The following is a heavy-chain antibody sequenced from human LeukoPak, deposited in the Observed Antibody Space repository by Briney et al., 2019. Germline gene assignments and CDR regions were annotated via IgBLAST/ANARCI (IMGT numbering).Heavy chain of an antibody. V-gene: IGHV1-69*05. CDR3: ARVPLSGYYDSSGYMSY. CDR2: IIPIFGTA. D-gene: IGHD3-22*01. Sequence: SVKVFCKASGGTFSSYAISWVRQAPGQGLEWMGRIIPIFGTANYAQKFQGRVTITTDESTSTAYMELSSLRSEDTAVYYCARVPLSGYYDSSGYMSYWGQGTLVTVSS. J-gene: IGHJ4*02. CDR1: GGTFSSYA.